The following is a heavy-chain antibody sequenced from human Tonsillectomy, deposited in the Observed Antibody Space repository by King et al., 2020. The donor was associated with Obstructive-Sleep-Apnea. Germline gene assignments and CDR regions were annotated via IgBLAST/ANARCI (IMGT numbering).Heavy chain of an antibody. Sequence: QLQESGPGLVKPSETLSLTCTVSGGSISSSSYYWGWIRQPPGKGLEWIGSIYYSGSTYYNPSLKSRVTISVDTSKNQFSLKLSSVTAADTAVYYCARVIYSNWWFDPWGQGTLVTVSS. J-gene: IGHJ5*02. CDR1: GGSISSSSYY. V-gene: IGHV4-39*07. D-gene: IGHD4-11*01. CDR3: ARVIYSNWWFDP. CDR2: IYYSGST.